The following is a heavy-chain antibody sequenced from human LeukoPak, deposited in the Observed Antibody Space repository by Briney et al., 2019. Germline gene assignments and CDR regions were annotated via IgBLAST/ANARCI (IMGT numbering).Heavy chain of an antibody. D-gene: IGHD3-22*01. CDR2: IIHDRRT. J-gene: IGHJ3*02. Sequence: SETLSLTCAVYGGSFSSYYRSWVRQPPGKGLEWIGEIIHDRRTNYNPPLKSRSTISVDTSTNQFSLKMSSVTAADTAVYYCAAPSAHYVCSGYPAGTSGAFDIWGQGKMVTVSS. CDR1: GGSFSSYY. CDR3: AAPSAHYVCSGYPAGTSGAFDI. V-gene: IGHV4-34*12.